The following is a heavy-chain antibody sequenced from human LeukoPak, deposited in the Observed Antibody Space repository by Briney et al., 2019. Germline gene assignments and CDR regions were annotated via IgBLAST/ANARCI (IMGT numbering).Heavy chain of an antibody. CDR2: IGSSGSTI. CDR3: ARRLPIFGVAPDY. Sequence: GGSLRLSCAASGFTFSSYEMNWVRQAPGKGLEWVSYIGSSGSTIYYADSVKGRFTISRDNAKNSLYLQMNSLRAEDTAVYYCARRLPIFGVAPDYWGQGTLVTVSS. CDR1: GFTFSSYE. J-gene: IGHJ4*02. D-gene: IGHD3-3*02. V-gene: IGHV3-48*03.